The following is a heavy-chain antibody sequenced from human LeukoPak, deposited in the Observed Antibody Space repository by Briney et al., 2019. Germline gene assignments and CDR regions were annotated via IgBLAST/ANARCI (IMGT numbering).Heavy chain of an antibody. CDR3: ARAPYDILTGYSLNWFDP. Sequence: ASVKVSCKASGYTFTTYAMHWVRQAPGQRLEWMGWINGDNGKTKYSQKFQGSITITRDTSAYTAYMELRSLSSADTAVYFCARAPYDILTGYSLNWFDPWGQGPLVTVSS. D-gene: IGHD3-9*01. V-gene: IGHV1-3*01. CDR1: GYTFTTYA. CDR2: INGDNGKT. J-gene: IGHJ5*02.